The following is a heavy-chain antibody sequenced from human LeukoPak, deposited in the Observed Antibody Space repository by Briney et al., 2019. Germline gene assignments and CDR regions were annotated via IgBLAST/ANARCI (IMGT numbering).Heavy chain of an antibody. V-gene: IGHV3-23*01. CDR3: ASDYGGNSRELPGNV. Sequence: PGASLRLSCAASGFTFSSYAMSWVRQAPGKGLEWVSAISGSGGSTYYADSVKGRFTISRDDSKNTLYLQMNSLRAEDTAVYYCASDYGGNSRELPGNVWGQGTTVTVSS. CDR1: GFTFSSYA. D-gene: IGHD4-23*01. CDR2: ISGSGGST. J-gene: IGHJ6*02.